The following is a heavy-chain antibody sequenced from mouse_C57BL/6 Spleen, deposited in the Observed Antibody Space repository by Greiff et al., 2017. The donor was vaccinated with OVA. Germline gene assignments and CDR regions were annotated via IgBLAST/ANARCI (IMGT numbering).Heavy chain of an antibody. D-gene: IGHD3-2*02. J-gene: IGHJ4*01. CDR3: ARLDSSGSGAMDY. CDR2: IDPSDSYT. Sequence: VQLQQPGAELVMPGASVKLSCKASGYTFTSYWMHWVKQRPGQGLEWIGEIDPSDSYTNYNQKFKGKSTLTVDKSSSTAYMQLSSLTSEESAVYYCARLDSSGSGAMDYWGQGTSVTVSS. V-gene: IGHV1-69*01. CDR1: GYTFTSYW.